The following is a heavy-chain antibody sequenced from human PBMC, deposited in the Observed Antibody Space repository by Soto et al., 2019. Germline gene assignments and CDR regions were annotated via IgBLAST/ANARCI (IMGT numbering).Heavy chain of an antibody. D-gene: IGHD5-18*01. J-gene: IGHJ4*02. CDR1: GGSISSYY. CDR2: IYYSGST. V-gene: IGHV4-59*01. CDR3: ARSAMVYKYSFDY. Sequence: RSLTFTVSGGSISSYYWSWIRQPPGKGLEWIGYIYYSGSTNYNPSLKSRVTISVDTSKNQFSLKLSSVTAADTAVYYCARSAMVYKYSFDYSGQGTVGTLSP.